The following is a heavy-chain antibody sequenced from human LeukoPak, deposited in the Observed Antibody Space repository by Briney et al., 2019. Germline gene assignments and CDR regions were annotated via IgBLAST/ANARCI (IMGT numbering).Heavy chain of an antibody. CDR3: ARDSAAGRTRGTIDY. CDR1: GVSISSGGYY. CDR2: IYYSGST. D-gene: IGHD6-13*01. V-gene: IGHV4-31*03. J-gene: IGHJ4*02. Sequence: PSQTLSLTCTVSGVSISSGGYYWSWIRQHPGKGLEWIGYIYYSGSTYYNPSLKSRVTISVDTSKNQFSLKLSSVTAADTAVYYCARDSAAGRTRGTIDYWGQGTLVTVSS.